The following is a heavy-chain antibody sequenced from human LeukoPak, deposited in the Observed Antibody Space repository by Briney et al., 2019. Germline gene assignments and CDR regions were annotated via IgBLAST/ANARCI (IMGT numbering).Heavy chain of an antibody. CDR1: GYSISSGYY. D-gene: IGHD5-12*01. J-gene: IGHJ6*03. CDR2: IYYSGST. Sequence: SETLSLTCTVSGYSISSGYYWGWIRQPPGKGLEWIGSIYYSGSTYYNPSLKSRVTISVDTSKNQFSLKLSSVTAADTAVYYCARQRGYGYYYYMDVWGKGTTVTISS. CDR3: ARQRGYGYYYYMDV. V-gene: IGHV4-38-2*02.